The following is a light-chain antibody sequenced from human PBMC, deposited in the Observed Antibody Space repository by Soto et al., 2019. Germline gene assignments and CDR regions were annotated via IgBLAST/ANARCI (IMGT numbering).Light chain of an antibody. CDR2: EVT. V-gene: IGLV2-14*01. J-gene: IGLJ1*01. CDR1: STDIGGYNH. CDR3: ASCSIRSPLYV. Sequence: QSVLTQPSSLSGSPGQSITISCAGTSTDIGGYNHVSWYQQHPGKAPKVMLYEVTNRPSGVSNRFSGSKSGNTASLTISGLQAEDEADYYCASCSIRSPLYVFGSGTKVTVL.